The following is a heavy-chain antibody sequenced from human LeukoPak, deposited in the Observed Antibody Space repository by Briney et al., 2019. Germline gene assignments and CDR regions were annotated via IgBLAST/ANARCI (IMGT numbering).Heavy chain of an antibody. CDR1: GLTFSSYG. CDR3: AKLED. J-gene: IGHJ4*02. CDR2: ISGRGTST. Sequence: SCKASGLTFSSYGMSWVRQAPGKGLEWVSSISGRGTSTFYADSVKGRFTISRDNSKNTVYLQLSNLRVADTAVYYCAKLEDWGQGTLVAVSS. D-gene: IGHD1-1*01. V-gene: IGHV3-23*05.